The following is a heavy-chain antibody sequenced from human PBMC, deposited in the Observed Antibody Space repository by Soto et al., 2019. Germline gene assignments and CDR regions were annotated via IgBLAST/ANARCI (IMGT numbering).Heavy chain of an antibody. V-gene: IGHV4-39*01. CDR3: AKTGYYYYYMDV. CDR2: IYYSGST. CDR1: GVSISSSSYY. J-gene: IGHJ6*03. Sequence: PSETLSLTCTVSGVSISSSSYYWGWIRQPPGKGLEWIGNIYYSGSTYYNPSLKSRVTISVDTSKNQFSLNLSSVTAADTAVYYCAKTGYYYYYMDVWGKGTTVTVSS.